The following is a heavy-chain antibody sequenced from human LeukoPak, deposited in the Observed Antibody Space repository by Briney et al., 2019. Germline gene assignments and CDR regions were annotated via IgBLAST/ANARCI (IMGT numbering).Heavy chain of an antibody. Sequence: GGSLRLSCAASGFILSNYWMTWVRQSPGKGLEWVANIKEDGSEKYYVDSVKGRFTISRDNAKNSLYLQMNSLRAEDTAVYYCARGYSYGSEYFQHWGQGTLVTVSS. D-gene: IGHD5-18*01. CDR1: GFILSNYW. V-gene: IGHV3-7*01. CDR3: ARGYSYGSEYFQH. CDR2: IKEDGSEK. J-gene: IGHJ1*01.